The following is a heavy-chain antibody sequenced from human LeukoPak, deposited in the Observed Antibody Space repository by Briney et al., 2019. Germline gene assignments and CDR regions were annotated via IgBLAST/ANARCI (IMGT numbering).Heavy chain of an antibody. CDR1: GYIFTSYW. CDR2: IYPGDSET. CDR3: VRRYTSGDSGGNFDY. V-gene: IGHV5-51*01. D-gene: IGHD4-23*01. Sequence: LGESLKISCKGSGYIFTSYWIALVRQMPGRGLEWMGIIYPGDSETRYSPSFQGQVTISADKSISIAYLQWSSLKASDTAMYYCVRRYTSGDSGGNFDYWGQGTLVTVSS. J-gene: IGHJ4*02.